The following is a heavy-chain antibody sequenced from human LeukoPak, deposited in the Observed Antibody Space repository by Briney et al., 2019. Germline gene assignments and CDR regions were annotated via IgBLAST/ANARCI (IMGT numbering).Heavy chain of an antibody. CDR1: GFTFSDYY. V-gene: IGHV3-23*01. CDR3: AKAAFSRTSYFDY. D-gene: IGHD3-3*02. CDR2: ISGSGGNT. Sequence: GGSLRLSCAASGFTFSDYYMSWVRQAPGKGLDWVSAISGSGGNTYYADSVKGRFTISRDNSKNTLYLQMDSLRADDTAVYYCAKAAFSRTSYFDYWGQGTLVTASS. J-gene: IGHJ4*02.